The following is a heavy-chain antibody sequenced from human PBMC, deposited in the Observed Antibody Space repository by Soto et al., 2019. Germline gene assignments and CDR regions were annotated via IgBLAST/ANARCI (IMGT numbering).Heavy chain of an antibody. D-gene: IGHD5-18*01. Sequence: LRLSCAASGFIFNNYAMTWVRQAPGKGLEWVSTVTASGGGTFYANSVKGRFTISRDNSKNTLHLQMSSLRVEDTALYYCAKALVPALTAKFGYWGQGTLVTVSS. CDR2: VTASGGGT. CDR1: GFIFNNYA. CDR3: AKALVPALTAKFGY. J-gene: IGHJ4*02. V-gene: IGHV3-23*01.